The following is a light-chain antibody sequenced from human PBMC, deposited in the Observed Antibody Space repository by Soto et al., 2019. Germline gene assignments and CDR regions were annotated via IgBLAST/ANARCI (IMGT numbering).Light chain of an antibody. V-gene: IGLV2-14*01. CDR2: EGS. J-gene: IGLJ3*02. CDR1: SSDVGGYNY. Sequence: QSVLTQPASVSGSPGQSITISCTGTSSDVGGYNYVSWYQQHPGKAPKLMIYEGSKRPSGVSNRFSGSKSGNTASLTISGLQAEDEADYYCISSTSRNVRVFGGGTKVTVL. CDR3: ISSTSRNVRV.